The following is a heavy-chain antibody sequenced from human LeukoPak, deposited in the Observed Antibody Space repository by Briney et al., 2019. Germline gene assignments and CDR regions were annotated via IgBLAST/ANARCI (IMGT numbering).Heavy chain of an antibody. V-gene: IGHV4-61*01. CDR1: GSSVSSGSYY. D-gene: IGHD3-10*01. J-gene: IGHJ4*02. Sequence: PSETLSLTCTVSGSSVSSGSYYWSWIRQPPGKGLEWIGYIYYGGSTNYNPSLKSRVTISVDTSKNQFSLKLSSVTAADTAVYYCASYYSTLIAAYWGQGTLVTVSS. CDR3: ASYYSTLIAAY. CDR2: IYYGGST.